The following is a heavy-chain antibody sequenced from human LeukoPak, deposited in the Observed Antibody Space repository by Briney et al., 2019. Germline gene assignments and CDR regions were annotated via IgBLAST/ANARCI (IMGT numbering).Heavy chain of an antibody. V-gene: IGHV3-30*18. J-gene: IGHJ4*02. CDR3: AKTHYGDYWYYFDY. Sequence: GGSLRLSCAASGFSFKDYNMHWVRQAPGKGLEWVAVITYDGSNKYYTDSVKGRFTISRDNSKNTLYLQMNSLRAEDTALYYCAKTHYGDYWYYFDYWGQGTLVTVSS. D-gene: IGHD4-17*01. CDR1: GFSFKDYN. CDR2: ITYDGSNK.